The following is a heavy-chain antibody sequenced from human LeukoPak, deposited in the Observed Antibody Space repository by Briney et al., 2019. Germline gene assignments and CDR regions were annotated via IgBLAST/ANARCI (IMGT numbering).Heavy chain of an antibody. CDR1: GLPFSDYW. J-gene: IGHJ4*02. CDR2: IKQDGSEK. Sequence: GSLRLSCVVSGLPFSDYWMSWVRQAPGKGLEWVANIKQDGSEKHYVDSVKGRFTISRDNAKSSLYLQMNSLRVDDAAVYYCATSWSGFSYWGQGTLVTVSS. CDR3: ATSWSGFSY. V-gene: IGHV3-7*01. D-gene: IGHD3-3*01.